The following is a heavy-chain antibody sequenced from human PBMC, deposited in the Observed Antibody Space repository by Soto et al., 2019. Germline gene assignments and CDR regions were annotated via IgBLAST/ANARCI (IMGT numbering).Heavy chain of an antibody. V-gene: IGHV3-23*01. J-gene: IGHJ6*02. CDR1: GFTFSSCA. CDR2: IIDSGAST. Sequence: PGGSLRLSCAASGFTFSSCAMGWVRQAPGKGLEWVSDIIDSGASTYYADSVKGRFTIPRDNSKSTLYLQMNSLRAEDTALYYCEKGSSYYYYYGVDVWGQGTTVTGSS. D-gene: IGHD6-13*01. CDR3: EKGSSYYYYYGVDV.